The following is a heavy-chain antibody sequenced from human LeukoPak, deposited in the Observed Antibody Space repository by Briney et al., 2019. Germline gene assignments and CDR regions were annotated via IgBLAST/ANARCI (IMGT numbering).Heavy chain of an antibody. CDR3: ASRSLTLAAARCFDD. J-gene: IGHJ4*03. D-gene: IGHD2-15*01. CDR2: IDHRGIS. V-gene: IGHV4-34*01. Sequence: AETLSLTCALHGESFSVYFWSWIRQVPGGGLEWFGEIDHRGISNYNPSLKSRATILVDTSNNRFSLSLASVTAADTATYYCASRSLTLAAARCFDDRGQGTVVTVSS. CDR1: GESFSVYF.